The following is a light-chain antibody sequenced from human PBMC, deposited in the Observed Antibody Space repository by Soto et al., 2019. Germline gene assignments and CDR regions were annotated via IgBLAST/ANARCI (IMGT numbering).Light chain of an antibody. CDR2: GAS. V-gene: IGKV3-20*01. J-gene: IGKJ2*01. CDR1: QSVSSSY. CDR3: QQYNDWPPGYT. Sequence: IVLKQSPGTLSLSPGERATLSCRASQSVSSSYLAWYQQKPGQAPRLLIYGASSRATGIPDRFSGSGSWTDFTLTISGLQSEDFAVYYCQQYNDWPPGYTFGQGTKVDIK.